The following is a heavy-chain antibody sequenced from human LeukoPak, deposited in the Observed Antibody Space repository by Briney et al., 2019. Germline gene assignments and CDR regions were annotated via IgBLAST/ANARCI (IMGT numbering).Heavy chain of an antibody. CDR2: IYHSGST. V-gene: IGHV4-38-2*02. D-gene: IGHD2-15*01. Sequence: SETLSLTCTVSGYSISSGYYWGWIRQPPGKGLEWIRSIYHSGSTYYNPSLKSRVTISVDTSKNQVSLKLSSVTAADTAVYYCARGSVVAATPFDYWGQGTLVTVSS. CDR1: GYSISSGYY. J-gene: IGHJ4*02. CDR3: ARGSVVAATPFDY.